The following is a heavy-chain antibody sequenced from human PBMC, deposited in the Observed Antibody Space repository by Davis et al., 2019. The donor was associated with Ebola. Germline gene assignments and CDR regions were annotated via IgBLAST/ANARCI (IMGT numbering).Heavy chain of an antibody. CDR3: ARVRRDGYLS. D-gene: IGHD5-24*01. V-gene: IGHV4-61*08. Sequence: MPSETLSLTCTVSGGSISSGDYYWSWIRQPPGKGLEWIGYIYYSGSTNYNPSLKSRVTISVDTSKNQFSLKLSSVTAADTAVYYCARVRRDGYLSWGQGTLVTVSS. J-gene: IGHJ5*02. CDR1: GGSISSGDYY. CDR2: IYYSGST.